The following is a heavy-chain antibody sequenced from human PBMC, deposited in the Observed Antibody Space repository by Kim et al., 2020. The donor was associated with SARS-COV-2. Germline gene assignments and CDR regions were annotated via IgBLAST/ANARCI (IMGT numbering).Heavy chain of an antibody. V-gene: IGHV3-30*18. Sequence: GGSLRLSCAASGFTFSSYGMHWVRQAPGKGLEWVAVISYDGSNKYYADSVKGRFTISRDNSKNTLYLQMNSLRAEDTAVYYCAKDRLAMIVVVITSGMDVWGQGTTVTVSS. D-gene: IGHD3-22*01. CDR2: ISYDGSNK. CDR3: AKDRLAMIVVVITSGMDV. CDR1: GFTFSSYG. J-gene: IGHJ6*02.